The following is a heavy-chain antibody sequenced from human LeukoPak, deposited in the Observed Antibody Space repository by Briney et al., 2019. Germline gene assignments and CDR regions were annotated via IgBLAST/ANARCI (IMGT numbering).Heavy chain of an antibody. CDR1: GFTFSSSA. V-gene: IGHV1-58*01. D-gene: IGHD3-9*01. Sequence: GTSVKVSCKASGFTFSSSAAQWVRQARGQRLEWIGWIVVGSGKTNYAQKFQERVTITRDMSTSTAYMELSSLRSEDTAVYYCAADGDILTGYYKLDYWGQGTLSPSPQ. J-gene: IGHJ4*02. CDR3: AADGDILTGYYKLDY. CDR2: IVVGSGKT.